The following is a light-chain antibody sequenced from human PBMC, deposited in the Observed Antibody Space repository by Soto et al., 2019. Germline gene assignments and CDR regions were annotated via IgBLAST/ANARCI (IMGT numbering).Light chain of an antibody. V-gene: IGKV3-15*01. J-gene: IGKJ5*01. CDR1: QNVDFN. Sequence: IVMTQSPSTLSVSPGERVTLSCRASQNVDFNLAWYQQKPGQAPSLLIYHASIRATGIPARFSGGGSGTELTFTISSLQSGDFEVYYCQQYMNWPITFGQGTRLEIK. CDR2: HAS. CDR3: QQYMNWPIT.